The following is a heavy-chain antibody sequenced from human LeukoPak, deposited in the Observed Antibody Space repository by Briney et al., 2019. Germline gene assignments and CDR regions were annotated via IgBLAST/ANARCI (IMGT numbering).Heavy chain of an antibody. V-gene: IGHV4-34*01. J-gene: IGHJ4*02. CDR1: GGSFSGYY. Sequence: SETLSLTCAVFGGSFSGYYWSWNRQPPRNWLEWFGEIHHSGSTNYNPSLKSRVTISVDTSKNQFSLKLSSVTAADTAVYYCARGIIRSYYYGSGRHFDYWGQGTLVTVSS. D-gene: IGHD3-10*01. CDR3: ARGIIRSYYYGSGRHFDY. CDR2: IHHSGST.